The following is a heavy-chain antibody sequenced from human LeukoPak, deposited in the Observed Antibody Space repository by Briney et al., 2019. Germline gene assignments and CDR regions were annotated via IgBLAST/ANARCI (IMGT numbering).Heavy chain of an antibody. D-gene: IGHD1-1*01. J-gene: IGHJ4*02. CDR3: ARDLTGTEGDY. CDR1: GGTFSSYA. V-gene: IGHV1-69*06. Sequence: SVKVSFKASGGTFSSYAISWVRQAPGQGLEWMGGIIPIFGTANYAQKFQGRVTITADKSTSTANMELSSLRSEDTAVYYCARDLTGTEGDYWGQGTLVTVSS. CDR2: IIPIFGTA.